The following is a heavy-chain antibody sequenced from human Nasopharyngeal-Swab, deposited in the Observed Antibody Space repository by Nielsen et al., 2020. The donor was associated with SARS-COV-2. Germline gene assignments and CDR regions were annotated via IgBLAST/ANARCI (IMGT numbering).Heavy chain of an antibody. V-gene: IGHV1-18*01. J-gene: IGHJ6*03. Sequence: ASVKASCKASGFMLNNNFGISWVRQAPGQGPEWMGWINSYNDDTDYGQTFRGRLTMTIDTSRNTADMELRSLRSDDTAVYFCARKASAPGFSFYYYMDVWGKGTTVTVSS. CDR1: GFMLNNNFG. D-gene: IGHD1-14*01. CDR3: ARKASAPGFSFYYYMDV. CDR2: INSYNDDT.